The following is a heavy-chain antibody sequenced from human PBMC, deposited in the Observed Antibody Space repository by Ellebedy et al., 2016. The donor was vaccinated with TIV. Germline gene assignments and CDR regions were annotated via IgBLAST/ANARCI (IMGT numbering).Heavy chain of an antibody. D-gene: IGHD6-13*01. Sequence: EGSLRLSXAASGFPFSSYAMSWVRQPPGKGLEWVSSISDSGGNTYYADSVRGRFTFSRDNSKNTLYLQMNSLRAEDTAVYYCAKGWLGAGAGTDFDYWGRGTPVTVSS. CDR3: AKGWLGAGAGTDFDY. CDR1: GFPFSSYA. CDR2: ISDSGGNT. J-gene: IGHJ4*02. V-gene: IGHV3-23*01.